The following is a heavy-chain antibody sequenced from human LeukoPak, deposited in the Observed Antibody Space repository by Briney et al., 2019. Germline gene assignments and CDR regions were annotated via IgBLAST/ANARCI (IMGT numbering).Heavy chain of an antibody. Sequence: SGGSLRLSCAASGFNFRAYRMSWARQAPGKGLEWVASLNQDADREYYVDSVKGRFTISRDNAKNSLYLQMDSLRVEDTAVYYCARATTASARDHWGQGTLVTVSS. CDR3: ARATTASARDH. CDR1: GFNFRAYR. V-gene: IGHV3-7*01. D-gene: IGHD1-14*01. CDR2: LNQDADRE. J-gene: IGHJ4*02.